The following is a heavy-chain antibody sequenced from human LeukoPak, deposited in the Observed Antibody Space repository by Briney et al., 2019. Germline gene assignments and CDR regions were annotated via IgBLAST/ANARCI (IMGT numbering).Heavy chain of an antibody. V-gene: IGHV3-74*01. CDR1: GFTFSSYA. D-gene: IGHD2-15*01. Sequence: PGGSLRLSCAASGFTFSSYAMSWVRQAPGKGLMWVSRISPDGSSTSFADSVKGRFTISRDNAKSTVYLQMSSLGAEDTAIYYCTRACDSSCSPPHGMDVWGQGTTVTVSS. CDR3: TRACDSSCSPPHGMDV. J-gene: IGHJ6*02. CDR2: ISPDGSST.